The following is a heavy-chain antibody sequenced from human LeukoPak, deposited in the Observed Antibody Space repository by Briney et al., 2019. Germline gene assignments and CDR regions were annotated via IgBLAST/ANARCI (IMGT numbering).Heavy chain of an antibody. J-gene: IGHJ4*01. CDR1: GFTFSSAW. Sequence: GGSLRLSCAASGFTFSSAWMSWVRQAPGKGLEWVANIKPDGSGKYYVDSVKGRFTISRDNRMTSLYLQMNSLRADDTAMYYCASWVSNLNYWGRGTLVTVSS. CDR2: IKPDGSGK. D-gene: IGHD3-16*01. CDR3: ASWVSNLNY. V-gene: IGHV3-7*01.